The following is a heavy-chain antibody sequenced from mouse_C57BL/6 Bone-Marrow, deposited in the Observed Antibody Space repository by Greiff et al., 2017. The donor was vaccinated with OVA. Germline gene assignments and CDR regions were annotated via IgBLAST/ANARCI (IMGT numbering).Heavy chain of an antibody. CDR3: ARCRGLKVPDYFDD. J-gene: IGHJ2*01. Sequence: QVQLQQPGAELVKPGASVKMSCTASGYTFTSYWITWVRQRPGQGLEWIGDIYPGSGSTNYTEKFKSKATLTVDTSSSTAYMQLSSLTSEDSAVYYCARCRGLKVPDYFDDWGQGTTLTVSS. D-gene: IGHD3-3*01. V-gene: IGHV1-55*01. CDR2: IYPGSGST. CDR1: GYTFTSYW.